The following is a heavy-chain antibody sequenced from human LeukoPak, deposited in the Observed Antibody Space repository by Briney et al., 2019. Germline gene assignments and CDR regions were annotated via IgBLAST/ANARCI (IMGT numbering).Heavy chain of an antibody. V-gene: IGHV3-30*04. CDR1: GFTFSSYA. CDR3: ARERQD. J-gene: IGHJ1*01. CDR2: ISYDGSNK. Sequence: PGGSLRLSCAASGFTFSSYAMHWVRQAPGKGLEWVAVISYDGSNKYYADSVKGRFTISRDNSKNTLYLQMNSLRDEETGVYYCARERQDWGQGTLVTVSS.